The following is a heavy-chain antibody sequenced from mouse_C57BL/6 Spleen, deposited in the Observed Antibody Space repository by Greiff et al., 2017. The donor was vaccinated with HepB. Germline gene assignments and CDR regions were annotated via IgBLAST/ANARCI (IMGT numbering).Heavy chain of an antibody. D-gene: IGHD4-1*01. CDR2: IDPSDSET. Sequence: VQLQQPGAELVRPGSSVKLSCKASGYTFTSYWMHWVKQRPIQGLEWIGNIDPSDSETHYNQKFKDKATLTVDKSSSTAYMQLSSLTSEDSAVYYCAREELGPYYYAMDYWGQGTSVTVSS. V-gene: IGHV1-52*01. J-gene: IGHJ4*01. CDR1: GYTFTSYW. CDR3: AREELGPYYYAMDY.